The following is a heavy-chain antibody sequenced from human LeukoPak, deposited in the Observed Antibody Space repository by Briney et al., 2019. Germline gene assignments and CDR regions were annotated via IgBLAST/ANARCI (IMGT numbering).Heavy chain of an antibody. J-gene: IGHJ3*02. CDR3: ASLWELLNAFDI. CDR2: ISYDGSNK. V-gene: IGHV3-30-3*01. Sequence: GGSLRLSCAASGFTFSTYAMHWVRQAPGKGLEWVAVISYDGSNKYYADSVKGRFSISGDNSKNKLYLQMNSLRAEDTAVYYCASLWELLNAFDIWGQGTMVTVSS. D-gene: IGHD1-26*01. CDR1: GFTFSTYA.